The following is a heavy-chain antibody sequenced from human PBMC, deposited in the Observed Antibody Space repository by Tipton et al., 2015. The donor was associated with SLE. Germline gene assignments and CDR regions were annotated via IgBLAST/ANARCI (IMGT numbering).Heavy chain of an antibody. Sequence: SLRLSCAASGFTFRKYAMSWVRQAPGKGLEWVSDITGSGEYTYYADSVKGRFTISRDNSKKTLFLQMNSLRAEDTAVYYCAKDSYYYDSSGYPLDYWGQGTLVTVSS. J-gene: IGHJ4*02. CDR3: AKDSYYYDSSGYPLDY. CDR1: GFTFRKYA. CDR2: ITGSGEYT. V-gene: IGHV3-23*01. D-gene: IGHD3-22*01.